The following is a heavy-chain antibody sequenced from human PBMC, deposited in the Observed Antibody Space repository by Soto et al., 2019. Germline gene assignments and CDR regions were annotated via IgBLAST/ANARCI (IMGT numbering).Heavy chain of an antibody. Sequence: QVQLVQSGAEVKKPGSSVKVSCKASGGTFSSYAISWVRQAPGQGLEWMGGIIPIFGTANYAQKFQGRVTITADESTSTDYMELSSLRSEDTAVYYCARAPSESGGYVGIYYGMDVWGQGTTVTVSS. D-gene: IGHD5-12*01. J-gene: IGHJ6*02. CDR2: IIPIFGTA. V-gene: IGHV1-69*01. CDR1: GGTFSSYA. CDR3: ARAPSESGGYVGIYYGMDV.